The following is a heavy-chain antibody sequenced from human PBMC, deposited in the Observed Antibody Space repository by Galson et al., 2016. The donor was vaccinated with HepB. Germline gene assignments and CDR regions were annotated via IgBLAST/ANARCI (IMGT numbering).Heavy chain of an antibody. CDR1: GFTFHIYW. V-gene: IGHV3-21*01. J-gene: IGHJ2*01. Sequence: SLRLSCATSGFTFHIYWMSWVRQAPGKGLEWVSSISSSSSYIYYADSVKGRFTISRDNAKNSLYLQMTSLRAEDTAVYYCASLFSAAVAGYWYFDLWGRGTLVTVSS. CDR3: ASLFSAAVAGYWYFDL. D-gene: IGHD6-19*01. CDR2: ISSSSSYI.